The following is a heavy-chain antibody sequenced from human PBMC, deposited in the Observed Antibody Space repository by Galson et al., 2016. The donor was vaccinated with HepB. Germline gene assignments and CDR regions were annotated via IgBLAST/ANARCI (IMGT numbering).Heavy chain of an antibody. D-gene: IGHD2/OR15-2a*01. CDR3: ARNRGHFDY. CDR1: RYSFNTYW. Sequence: QSGAEVKKPGESLKISCKGSRYSFNTYWLAWLRQVPGKGLEWIGIIYPDDSDTRYNPSFQGQVTISVDKSIGTAYLQWSSLKATDTAIYYCARNRGHFDYWGQGTLVTVSS. V-gene: IGHV5-51*01. CDR2: IYPDDSDT. J-gene: IGHJ4*02.